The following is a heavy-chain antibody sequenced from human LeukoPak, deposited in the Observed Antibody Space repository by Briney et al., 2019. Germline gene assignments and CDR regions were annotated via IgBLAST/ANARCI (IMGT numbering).Heavy chain of an antibody. V-gene: IGHV4-61*02. D-gene: IGHD4-11*01. J-gene: IGHJ6*03. CDR2: IYTSGST. Sequence: PSETLSLTCTVSDGSISSSSYYWGWIRQPPGKGLEWIGRIYTSGSTNYNPSLKSRVTISVDTSKNQFSLKLSSVTAADTAVYYCARDMTTEYLYYYYYYMDVWGKGTTVTVSS. CDR3: ARDMTTEYLYYYYYYMDV. CDR1: DGSISSSSYY.